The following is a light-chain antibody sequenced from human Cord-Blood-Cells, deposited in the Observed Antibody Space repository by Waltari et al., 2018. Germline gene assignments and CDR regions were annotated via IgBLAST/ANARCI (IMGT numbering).Light chain of an antibody. CDR1: SSHIGAGYD. V-gene: IGLV1-40*01. Sequence: QSVLTQPPSVSGAPGQRVTISCTGSSSHIGAGYDVHWYQQLPGTAPKLLIYGNSNRPSGVPDRFPGSKSGTSASLAITGLQAEDEADYYCQSYDSSLSGSVFGGGTKLTVL. CDR2: GNS. J-gene: IGLJ2*01. CDR3: QSYDSSLSGSV.